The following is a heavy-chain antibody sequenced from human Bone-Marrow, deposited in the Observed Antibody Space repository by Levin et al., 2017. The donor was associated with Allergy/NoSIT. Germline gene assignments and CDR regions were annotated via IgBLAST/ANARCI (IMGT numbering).Heavy chain of an antibody. Sequence: SCVASGFTFSTYGMHWVRQTPGRGLEWVAFTWFDGSQKYYVESVKGRFTISRDNSKNTMYLEMNSMRAEDTAVYYCARRESGSYFGYMDVWGKGTTVIVSS. D-gene: IGHD3-10*01. CDR1: GFTFSTYG. CDR3: ARRESGSYFGYMDV. J-gene: IGHJ6*03. V-gene: IGHV3-33*01. CDR2: TWFDGSQK.